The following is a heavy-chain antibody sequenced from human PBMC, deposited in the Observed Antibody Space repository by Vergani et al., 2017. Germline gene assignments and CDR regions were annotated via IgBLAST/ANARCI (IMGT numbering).Heavy chain of an antibody. CDR3: VKDNDYDADGPFDL. CDR1: GFTFQAFA. CDR2: IDRNYGVK. D-gene: IGHD3-16*01. V-gene: IGHV3-9*01. J-gene: IGHJ2*01. Sequence: VEAGGGLVQPGGSLRLSCTASGFTFQAFAFHWVRQVSGRGLEWVSGIDRNYGVKNGNSFEGRFSISRDKAKKAVFLQMNNLRHEDTALYFCVKDNDYDADGPFDLWGRGTLVTVSS.